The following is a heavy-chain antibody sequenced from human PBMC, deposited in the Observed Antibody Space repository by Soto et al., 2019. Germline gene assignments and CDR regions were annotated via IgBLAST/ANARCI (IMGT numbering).Heavy chain of an antibody. Sequence: EVQLLESGGGLVQPGGSLRLSCAASGFTFSSYAMSWVRQAPGKGLEWVSAISGSGGSTYYADSVKGRFTISRDNSKNTLYLQRNSLRAEDTAVYYCAKESSEDPLYYYDSSGYSAWGQGTLVTVSS. J-gene: IGHJ5*02. D-gene: IGHD3-22*01. CDR1: GFTFSSYA. V-gene: IGHV3-23*01. CDR2: ISGSGGST. CDR3: AKESSEDPLYYYDSSGYSA.